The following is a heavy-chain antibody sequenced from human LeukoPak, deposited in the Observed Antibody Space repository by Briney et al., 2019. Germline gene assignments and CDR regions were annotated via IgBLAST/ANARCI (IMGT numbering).Heavy chain of an antibody. D-gene: IGHD2-15*01. Sequence: NPSETLSLTCAVYGGPFSGYYWSWIRQPPGKGLEWIGEINHSGSTNYNPSLKSRVTISVDTSKNQFSLKLSSVTAADTAVYYCASGGPDHKYGLGYCSGGSCPWFDPWGQGTLVTVSS. CDR3: ASGGPDHKYGLGYCSGGSCPWFDP. V-gene: IGHV4-34*01. CDR2: INHSGST. J-gene: IGHJ5*02. CDR1: GGPFSGYY.